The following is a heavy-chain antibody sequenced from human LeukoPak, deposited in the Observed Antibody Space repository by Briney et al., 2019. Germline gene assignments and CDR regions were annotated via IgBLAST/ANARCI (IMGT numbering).Heavy chain of an antibody. CDR2: ISGSGGST. CDR1: GFTFSSYA. D-gene: IGHD3-22*01. CDR3: AKVGAYYDSSGYDY. V-gene: IGHV3-23*01. J-gene: IGHJ4*02. Sequence: PGGSLRLSCAASGFTFSSYAMSWVRQAPGQGLEWVSAISGSGGSTYYADSVKGRFTISRDNSKNTLYLQMNSLRADDTAVYYCAKVGAYYDSSGYDYWGQGTLVTVSS.